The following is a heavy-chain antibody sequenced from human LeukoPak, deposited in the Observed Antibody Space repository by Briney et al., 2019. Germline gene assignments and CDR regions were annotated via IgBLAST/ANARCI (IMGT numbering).Heavy chain of an antibody. CDR1: GFTFSSYE. D-gene: IGHD3-10*01. Sequence: GGSLRLSCAASGFTFSSYEMNWVRQAPGKGLEWVSYISSSGSTIYYADSVKGRFTISRDNAKNSLYLQMNSLRAEDTAVYYCARGSEYYYGSGSYDYWGQGTLVIVSS. J-gene: IGHJ4*02. CDR2: ISSSGSTI. CDR3: ARGSEYYYGSGSYDY. V-gene: IGHV3-48*03.